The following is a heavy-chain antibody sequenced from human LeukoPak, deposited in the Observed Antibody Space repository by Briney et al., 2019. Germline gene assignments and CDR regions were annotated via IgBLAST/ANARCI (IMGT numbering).Heavy chain of an antibody. CDR3: ARGPLNRAYVDGFDY. Sequence: SETLSLTCAVYGGSFSDDYWSWIRQPPGKGLEWIGEINHSGHTSYNPSLKSRVTISIDTSKNQFSLKVRSATAADTAVYYCARGPLNRAYVDGFDYWGQGTQVTVSS. CDR2: INHSGHT. V-gene: IGHV4-34*01. D-gene: IGHD5-12*01. J-gene: IGHJ4*02. CDR1: GGSFSDDY.